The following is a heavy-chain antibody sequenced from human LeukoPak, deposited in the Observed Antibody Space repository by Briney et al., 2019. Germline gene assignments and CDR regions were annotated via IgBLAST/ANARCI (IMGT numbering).Heavy chain of an antibody. J-gene: IGHJ4*02. CDR2: IYYSGST. Sequence: PSETLSLTCTVSGGPISSSSYYWGWIRQPPGKGLEWIGSIYYSGSTYYNPSLKSRVTISVDTSKNQFSLKLSSVTAADTAVYYCAREGPKGSGSYYFSYFDYWGQGTLVTVSS. CDR3: AREGPKGSGSYYFSYFDY. CDR1: GGPISSSSYY. D-gene: IGHD3-10*01. V-gene: IGHV4-39*07.